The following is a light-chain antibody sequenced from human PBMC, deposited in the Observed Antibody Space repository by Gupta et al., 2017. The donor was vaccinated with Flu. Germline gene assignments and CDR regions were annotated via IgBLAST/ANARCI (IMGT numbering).Light chain of an antibody. J-gene: IGKJ4*01. CDR2: DVS. CDR3: LQYTILPFS. Sequence: DIEMTQSPSSLPASLGHRATITCQASQDISTYLNWYQLKPGKSPYRRTYDVSYLETGVPARCSGSGSGTNFSFTISSVQPDDFGTYLCLQYTILPFSFGGGTQVEIK. V-gene: IGKV1-33*01. CDR1: QDISTY.